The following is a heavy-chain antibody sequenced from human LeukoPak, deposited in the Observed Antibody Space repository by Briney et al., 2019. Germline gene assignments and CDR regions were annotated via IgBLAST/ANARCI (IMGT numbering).Heavy chain of an antibody. CDR2: IKDDGSGK. D-gene: IGHD5-18*01. Sequence: HTGGSLRLSCAASGFTFSTFWMTWARQAPGKGLEWVASIKDDGSGKYYVDSVKGRFTISRDNAKNSLYLQMNSLGVEDTAVYYCTNLGYTDWGQGTLVTVSS. CDR1: GFTFSTFW. V-gene: IGHV3-7*01. J-gene: IGHJ4*02. CDR3: TNLGYTD.